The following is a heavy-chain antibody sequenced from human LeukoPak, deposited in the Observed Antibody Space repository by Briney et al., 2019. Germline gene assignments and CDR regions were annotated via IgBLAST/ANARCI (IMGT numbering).Heavy chain of an antibody. D-gene: IGHD6-19*01. CDR2: INQDGSEN. Sequence: GGSLRLSCAASGFTFSSYWMSWVRQAPGKGLEWVANINQDGSENYYVDSVKGRFTISRDNAKNSLYLQMNSLRAEDTAVYYCARAGSTGTVDYWGQATLVTVSS. CDR1: GFTFSSYW. CDR3: ARAGSTGTVDY. J-gene: IGHJ4*02. V-gene: IGHV3-7*01.